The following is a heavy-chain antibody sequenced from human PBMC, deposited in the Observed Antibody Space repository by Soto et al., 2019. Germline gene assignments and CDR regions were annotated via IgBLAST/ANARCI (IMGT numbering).Heavy chain of an antibody. CDR2: ISSTSSTI. CDR1: GFTFSGFS. CDR3: ARGSLIHFDY. Sequence: EVQLVESGGGLVQPGGSLRLSCVASGFTFSGFSMNWVRQAPGKGLEWVSYISSTSSTIYYADSVKGRFTISRDNAKNSLYLQMNSLRDEDTSVYYCARGSLIHFDYWGQGTLVTVSS. J-gene: IGHJ4*02. V-gene: IGHV3-48*02.